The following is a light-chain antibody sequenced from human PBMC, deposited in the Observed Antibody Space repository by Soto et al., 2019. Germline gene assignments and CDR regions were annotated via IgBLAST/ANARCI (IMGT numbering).Light chain of an antibody. J-gene: IGLJ3*02. V-gene: IGLV1-40*01. CDR3: QSYDSSLSVWV. CDR2: GNT. Sequence: QSVLTQPPSVSGAPGQRVTISCTGSRSNIGAGYGVHWYQQLPGAAPKLLIYGNTNRPSGVPDRFSGSKSGTSASLAITGLQAEDEADYYCQSYDSSLSVWVFGGGTKLTVL. CDR1: RSNIGAGYG.